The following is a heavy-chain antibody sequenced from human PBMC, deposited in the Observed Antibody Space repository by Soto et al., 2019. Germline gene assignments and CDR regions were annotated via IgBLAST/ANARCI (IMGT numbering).Heavy chain of an antibody. Sequence: QLQLQESGPGLVKPSETLSLTCTASSGSISSSSSDWDWIRQAPGKGLEWIGSIYYSGNTYYNPSLRTRETIYIDPSKTQLSVKLNFGTTADTAVYYCGAQDSGAMGYCFETWGQGTLVTVSS. CDR1: SGSISSSSSD. V-gene: IGHV4-39*01. CDR3: GAQDSGAMGYCFET. J-gene: IGHJ4*02. CDR2: IYYSGNT. D-gene: IGHD5-18*01.